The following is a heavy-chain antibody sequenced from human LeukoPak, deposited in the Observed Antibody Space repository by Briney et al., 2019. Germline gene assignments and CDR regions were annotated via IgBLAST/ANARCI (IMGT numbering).Heavy chain of an antibody. CDR3: AKVVPGYSYGFLNYYFMDV. CDR1: GFTFSSYA. CDR2: ISAGGDST. D-gene: IGHD5-18*01. J-gene: IGHJ6*03. Sequence: GGSLRLSCAASGFTFSSYAMNWVRQAPGKGLEWVPAISAGGDSTFYADSVKGQFAISRDNSKNTLFLQMISLRAEDTAVYYCAKVVPGYSYGFLNYYFMDVWGKGTTVTVSS. V-gene: IGHV3-23*01.